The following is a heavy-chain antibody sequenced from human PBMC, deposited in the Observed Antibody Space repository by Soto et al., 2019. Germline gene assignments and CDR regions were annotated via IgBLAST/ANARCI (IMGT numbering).Heavy chain of an antibody. V-gene: IGHV3-23*01. CDR3: VKDDGGYPSTAPH. Sequence: EVQLLESGGGSVQAGGSLRLSCAASGITISNYPMSWVRQAPGKGLDWVSGISGSGDRTYYADSAKGRFTISKDNSKNSLSLQLDSLGVEDTAVYFCVKDDGGYPSTAPHWGQGTLVTVSS. D-gene: IGHD3-22*01. CDR1: GITISNYP. J-gene: IGHJ4*02. CDR2: ISGSGDRT.